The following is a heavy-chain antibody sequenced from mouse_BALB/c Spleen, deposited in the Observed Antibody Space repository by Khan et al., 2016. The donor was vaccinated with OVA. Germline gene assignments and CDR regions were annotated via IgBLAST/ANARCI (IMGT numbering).Heavy chain of an antibody. J-gene: IGHJ2*01. CDR2: ISYSGST. V-gene: IGHV3-2*02. Sequence: EVQLQESGPGLVKPSQSLSLTCTVTGYSITSGYGWNWIRQFPGNKLEWMGYISYSGSTNYNPSLQSRISITRDTSKNQFFLQLNSVTTEDTAKYYSARTARIKYWGQGTTLKVSS. CDR3: ARTARIKY. D-gene: IGHD1-2*01. CDR1: GYSITSGYG.